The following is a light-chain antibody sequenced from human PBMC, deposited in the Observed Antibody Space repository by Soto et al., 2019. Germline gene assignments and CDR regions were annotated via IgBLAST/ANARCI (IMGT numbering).Light chain of an antibody. Sequence: QSALTQPASVSGSPGQSITISCTGTSSDVGGYNYVPWYQQHPNNAPKLMIYEVSNRPSGVSNRFSGSKSGNTASLTISGLQAEDEADYYCGSYTTRHVIFGGGTKLTVL. J-gene: IGLJ2*01. CDR2: EVS. CDR1: SSDVGGYNY. CDR3: GSYTTRHVI. V-gene: IGLV2-14*01.